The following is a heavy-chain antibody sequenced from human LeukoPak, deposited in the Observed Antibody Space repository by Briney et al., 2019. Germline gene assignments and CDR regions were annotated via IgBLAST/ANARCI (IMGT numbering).Heavy chain of an antibody. V-gene: IGHV3-23*01. CDR1: GLTVSSSYA. D-gene: IGHD2-2*01. CDR2: ITSSGGST. Sequence: GGSLRLSCAASGLTVSSSYAMSWVRQAPGKGLEWVSDITSSGGSTYYADSVKGRFTISRDNSKNTLYLQMNSLRAEDSAIYYCAKEISRMFHYWGQGTLVTVSS. CDR3: AKEISRMFHY. J-gene: IGHJ4*02.